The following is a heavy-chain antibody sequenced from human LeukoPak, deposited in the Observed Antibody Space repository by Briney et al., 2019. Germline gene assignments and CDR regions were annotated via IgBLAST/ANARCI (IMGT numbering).Heavy chain of an antibody. Sequence: GGSLRLSCAASGFTVSSNYMNWVRQAPGKGLEWVSVIYSGGTTYYADSVKGRFIISRDNSKNTLYLQMNSLRAEDTAIYYCARDIELSTWGLGTMVTVSS. V-gene: IGHV3-66*01. J-gene: IGHJ3*01. D-gene: IGHD3-16*02. CDR1: GFTVSSNY. CDR3: ARDIELST. CDR2: IYSGGTT.